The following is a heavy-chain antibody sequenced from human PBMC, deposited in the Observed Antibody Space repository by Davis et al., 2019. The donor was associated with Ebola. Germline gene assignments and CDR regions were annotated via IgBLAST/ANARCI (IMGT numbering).Heavy chain of an antibody. CDR2: ISSSSSTI. V-gene: IGHV3-48*02. CDR1: GFTFSSYS. D-gene: IGHD5-12*01. J-gene: IGHJ4*02. Sequence: GGSLRLSCAASGFTFSSYSMNWVRQAPGKGLEWVSYISSSSSTIYYADSVKGQFTISRDNAKNSLYLQMNSLRDEDTAVYYCARERWLKNPYFDYWGQGTLVTVSS. CDR3: ARERWLKNPYFDY.